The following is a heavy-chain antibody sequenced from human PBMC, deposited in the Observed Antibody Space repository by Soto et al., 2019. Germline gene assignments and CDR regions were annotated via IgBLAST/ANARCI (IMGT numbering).Heavy chain of an antibody. CDR1: GFTFGDYA. Sequence: EVQLVESGGGLVKPGRSLRLSCTASGFTFGDYAMSWFRQAPGKGLEWVGFIRSKAYGGTTEYAASVKGRFTISRDDSKSIAYLQMNSLKTEDTAVYYCTRDDQNGYSRGWIDYWGQGTLVTVSS. V-gene: IGHV3-49*05. D-gene: IGHD6-19*01. J-gene: IGHJ4*02. CDR3: TRDDQNGYSRGWIDY. CDR2: IRSKAYGGTT.